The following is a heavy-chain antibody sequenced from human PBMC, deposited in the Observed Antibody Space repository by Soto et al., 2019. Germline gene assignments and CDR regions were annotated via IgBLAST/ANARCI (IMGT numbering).Heavy chain of an antibody. CDR1: GFSLSTSVVG. Sequence: QITLKESGPTLEKPTQTVTLTCTFLGFSLSTSVVGVGWIRQPPGKALEWLAVIYWDDDERYSPFLRSRLTITKDTSRNLVVLTMTNTDPVDTATYFCAHSLWHNSFDYWGQGTLVTVSS. J-gene: IGHJ4*02. V-gene: IGHV2-5*02. CDR3: AHSLWHNSFDY. CDR2: IYWDDDE.